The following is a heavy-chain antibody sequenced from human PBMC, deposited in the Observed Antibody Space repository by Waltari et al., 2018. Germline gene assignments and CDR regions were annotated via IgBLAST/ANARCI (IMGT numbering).Heavy chain of an antibody. CDR3: SGGEVTGTDF. V-gene: IGHV3-73*01. D-gene: IGHD6-19*01. CDR1: GFSFSGST. J-gene: IGHJ4*02. Sequence: EVQVVESGGGLVQPGGSPKLSCATSGFSFSGSTIHWVRQTSGKGREWVGRIRREPYNYATAYSASVKGRFTISRDDSKNTAYLQMNSLMTEDTAVYYCSGGEVTGTDFWGQGTLVTVSS. CDR2: IRREPYNYAT.